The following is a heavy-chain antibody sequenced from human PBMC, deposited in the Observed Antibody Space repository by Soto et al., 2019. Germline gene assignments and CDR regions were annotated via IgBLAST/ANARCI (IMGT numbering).Heavy chain of an antibody. J-gene: IGHJ6*02. CDR2: ISGSGGST. CDR3: AKEGSSYYFYYGLDV. V-gene: IGHV3-23*01. CDR1: GFTFSNYA. D-gene: IGHD6-6*01. Sequence: EVQLLESGGGLVQPGGSLRLSCAASGFTFSNYAMSWVRQAPGNGLEWVLGISGSGGSTYYADSVKGRFTISRDNSRTTLYLQMNSLRGEDTAAYYCAKEGSSYYFYYGLDVWGQGTTVTFSS.